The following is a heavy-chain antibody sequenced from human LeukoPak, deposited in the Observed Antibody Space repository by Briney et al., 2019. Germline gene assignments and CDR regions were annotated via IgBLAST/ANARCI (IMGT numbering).Heavy chain of an antibody. CDR3: ARSGETTTIFDY. CDR2: ISSNGGST. CDR1: GFTFRSYG. D-gene: IGHD4-11*01. V-gene: IGHV3-64*01. Sequence: GGSLRLSCVGFGFTFRSYGMHWVRQAPGKGLEYVSAISSNGGSTYYANSVKGRFTISRDNSKNTLYLQMGSLRAEDMAVYYCARSGETTTIFDYWGQGTLVTVSS. J-gene: IGHJ4*02.